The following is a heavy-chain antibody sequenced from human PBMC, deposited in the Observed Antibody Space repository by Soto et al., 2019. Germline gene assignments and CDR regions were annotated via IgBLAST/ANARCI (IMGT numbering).Heavy chain of an antibody. J-gene: IGHJ4*02. CDR3: ARASGSGSSYSPADS. D-gene: IGHD3-10*01. V-gene: IGHV5-51*01. Sequence: PGESLKISCKGSGYSFTSYWIGWVRQMPGKGLEWMGIIYPGDSNTRYSPSLQGQVTISADKSISTAYLQWSSLKASDTAMYYCARASGSGSSYSPADSWGQGTLVTVPQ. CDR2: IYPGDSNT. CDR1: GYSFTSYW.